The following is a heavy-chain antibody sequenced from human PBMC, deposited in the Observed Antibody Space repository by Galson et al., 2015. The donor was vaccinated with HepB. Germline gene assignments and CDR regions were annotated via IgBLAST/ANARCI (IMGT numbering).Heavy chain of an antibody. CDR3: AKGDDYVWGSYRSFDY. D-gene: IGHD3-16*02. CDR2: ISWNSGSI. CDR1: GFTFDDYA. Sequence: SLRLSCAASGFTFDDYAMHWVRQAPGKGLEWVSGISWNSGSIGYADSVKGRFTISRDNAKNSLYLQMNSLRAEDTALYYCAKGDDYVWGSYRSFDYWGQGTLVTVSS. V-gene: IGHV3-9*01. J-gene: IGHJ4*02.